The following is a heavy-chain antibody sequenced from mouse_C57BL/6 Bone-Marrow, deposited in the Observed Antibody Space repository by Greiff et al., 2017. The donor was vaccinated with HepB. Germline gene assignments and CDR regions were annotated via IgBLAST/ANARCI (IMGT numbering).Heavy chain of an antibody. V-gene: IGHV1-18*01. D-gene: IGHD1-1*01. CDR3: ARSLYYYGSSTFAY. CDR1: GYTFTDYN. CDR2: INPNNGGT. Sequence: VQLQQSGPELVKPGASVKIPCKASGYTFTDYNMDWVKQSHGKSLEWIGDINPNNGGTNYKQKFKGKATLTVDKSSSTAYMELRSLTSEATAVYDCARSLYYYGSSTFAYWGQGTLVTVSA. J-gene: IGHJ3*01.